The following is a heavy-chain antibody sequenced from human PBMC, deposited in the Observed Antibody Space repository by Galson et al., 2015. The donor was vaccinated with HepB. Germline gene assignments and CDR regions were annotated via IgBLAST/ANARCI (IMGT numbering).Heavy chain of an antibody. CDR1: GGSISSYY. Sequence: SETLSLTCTVSGGSISSYYWSWIRQPPGKGLEWIGYIYYSGSTNYNPSLKSRVTISVDTSKNQFSLKLTSVTAADTAVYYCARLQSYYYDSSGGEFWGQGTTVTVSS. CDR3: ARLQSYYYDSSGGEF. J-gene: IGHJ6*02. D-gene: IGHD3-22*01. CDR2: IYYSGST. V-gene: IGHV4-59*08.